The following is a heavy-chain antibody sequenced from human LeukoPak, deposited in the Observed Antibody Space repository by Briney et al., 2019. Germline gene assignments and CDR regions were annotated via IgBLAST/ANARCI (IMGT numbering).Heavy chain of an antibody. CDR2: ISYDGSNK. J-gene: IGHJ4*02. CDR3: ARELGIVGASLGY. CDR1: GFTFSSYA. V-gene: IGHV3-30-3*01. D-gene: IGHD1-26*01. Sequence: GGSLRLSCAASGFTFSSYAMHWVRQAPGKGLEWVAVISYDGSNKYYADSVKGRFTISRDNSKNTLYLQMNSLRAEDTAVYYCARELGIVGASLGYWGQGTLVTVSS.